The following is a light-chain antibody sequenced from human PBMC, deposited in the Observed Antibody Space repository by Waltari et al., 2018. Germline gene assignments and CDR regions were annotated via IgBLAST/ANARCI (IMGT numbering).Light chain of an antibody. CDR2: DAS. CDR1: QDISNY. J-gene: IGKJ4*01. CDR3: QQYDNLPLT. Sequence: DIQMTQSPSSLSASVGDRVTITCQASQDISNYLNWYQQKPGKAPKLLSYDASNLETGVPSRFSRSGSATDFTFTISSLQPEDIATYYCQQYDNLPLTFGGGTKVEIK. V-gene: IGKV1-33*01.